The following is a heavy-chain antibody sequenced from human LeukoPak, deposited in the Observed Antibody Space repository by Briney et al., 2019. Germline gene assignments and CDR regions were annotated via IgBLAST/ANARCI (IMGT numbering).Heavy chain of an antibody. Sequence: SETLSLTCIVSGGSTSGGNYYWGWIRRPPGKGLEWIGGISSSGDSYYNPSLKSRITISVDTSKNHFSLKLSSVTAADTAVYYCARLGAGPTYYDFWSGYSSFYFDYWGQGTLVTVSS. CDR2: ISSSGDS. V-gene: IGHV4-39*02. CDR3: ARLGAGPTYYDFWSGYSSFYFDY. J-gene: IGHJ4*02. CDR1: GGSTSGGNYY. D-gene: IGHD3-3*01.